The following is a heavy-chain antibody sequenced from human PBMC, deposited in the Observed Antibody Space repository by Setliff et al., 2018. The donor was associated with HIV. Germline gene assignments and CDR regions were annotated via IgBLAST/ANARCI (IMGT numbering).Heavy chain of an antibody. D-gene: IGHD3-3*01. CDR1: GGSISSGGYY. J-gene: IGHJ4*02. Sequence: PSETLSLTCTVSGGSISSGGYYWSWIRQPAGKGLKWIGRIYTSGSTNYNPSLKSRLTISVDTSKNQFSLTLSSVTAADTAVYYCARLPYYDVFSGYYAPYFDYWGQGTLVTVSS. V-gene: IGHV4-61*02. CDR3: ARLPYYDVFSGYYAPYFDY. CDR2: IYTSGST.